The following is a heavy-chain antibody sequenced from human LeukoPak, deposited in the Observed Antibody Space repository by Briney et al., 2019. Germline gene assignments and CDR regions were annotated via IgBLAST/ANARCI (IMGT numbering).Heavy chain of an antibody. CDR2: MNPNSGNT. CDR3: ARVYEQYNWNSPDY. D-gene: IGHD1-7*01. Sequence: ASVKVSCRASGYTFTSYDINWVRQATGQGLEWMGWMNPNSGNTGYAQKFQGRVTMTRNTSISTAYMELSSRRSEDTAVYYCARVYEQYNWNSPDYWGQGTLVTVSS. CDR1: GYTFTSYD. J-gene: IGHJ4*02. V-gene: IGHV1-8*01.